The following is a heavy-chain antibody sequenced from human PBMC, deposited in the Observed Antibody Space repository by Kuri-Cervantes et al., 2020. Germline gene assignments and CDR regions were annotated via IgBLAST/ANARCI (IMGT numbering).Heavy chain of an antibody. CDR2: ISAYNGDT. CDR1: GGTFSSYA. Sequence: ASVKVSCKASGGTFSSYAISWVRQAPGQGLEWVGWISAYNGDTNYAQKLQGRVTMTTDTSTSTAYMELRSLRSDDTAVYYCARGATGSEWDYWGQGTLVTVSS. J-gene: IGHJ4*02. CDR3: ARGATGSEWDY. V-gene: IGHV1-18*01. D-gene: IGHD3-3*01.